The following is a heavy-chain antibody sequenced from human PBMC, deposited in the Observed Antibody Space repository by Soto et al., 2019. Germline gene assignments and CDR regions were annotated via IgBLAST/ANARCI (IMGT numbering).Heavy chain of an antibody. D-gene: IGHD3-3*01. CDR3: ARRFPRYYDFWSGPEAYFDY. CDR2: MNPNSGNT. Sequence: ASVKGSFKACGYTFTRYDINWLRQATGQGLEWMGWMNPNSGNTGYAQKFQGRVTMTRNTSISTAYMELSSLRSEDTAVYYCARRFPRYYDFWSGPEAYFDYWGQGTLVTVSS. CDR1: GYTFTRYD. J-gene: IGHJ4*02. V-gene: IGHV1-8*01.